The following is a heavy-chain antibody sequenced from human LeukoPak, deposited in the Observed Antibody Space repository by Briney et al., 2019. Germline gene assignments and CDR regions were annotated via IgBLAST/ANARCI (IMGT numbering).Heavy chain of an antibody. CDR3: ARAEWELGKHFDY. CDR2: INAGNGNT. J-gene: IGHJ4*02. CDR1: GYTFTSYA. D-gene: IGHD1-26*01. V-gene: IGHV1-3*01. Sequence: GASVKVSCKASGYTFTSYAMHWVRQAPGQRLEWMGWINAGNGNTKYSQKFQGRVTITRDTSASTAYMELSSLRSEDTAVYYCARAEWELGKHFDYWGQGTLVTVSS.